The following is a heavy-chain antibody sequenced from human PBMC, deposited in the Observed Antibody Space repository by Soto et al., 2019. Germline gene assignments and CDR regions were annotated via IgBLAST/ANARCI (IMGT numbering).Heavy chain of an antibody. CDR2: ISYDGSNK. Sequence: PGGSLRLSCAASGFTFSSYGMHWVRQAPGKGLEWVAVISYDGSNKYYADSVKGRFTISRDNSKNTLYLQMNSLRAEDTAVYYCAKDRLEVAATSEYFQHWGQGTLVTVSS. D-gene: IGHD2-15*01. J-gene: IGHJ1*01. V-gene: IGHV3-30*18. CDR1: GFTFSSYG. CDR3: AKDRLEVAATSEYFQH.